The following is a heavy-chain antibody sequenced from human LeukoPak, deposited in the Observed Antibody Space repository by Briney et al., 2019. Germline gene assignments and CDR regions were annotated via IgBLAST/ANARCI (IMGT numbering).Heavy chain of an antibody. V-gene: IGHV3-30*02. CDR1: GFTFSSYG. D-gene: IGHD2-15*01. J-gene: IGHJ4*02. CDR3: SKDGELYCSGWYLNY. CDR2: IPYDGSNK. Sequence: GGSLRLSCAASGFTFSSYGMHWVRQAPGEGLEWVAFIPYDGSNKYYADSLKGRFSISRDNSKNTLYLQMNSLRAEDAAVYYCSKDGELYCSGWYLNYGGQGTLVTVSS.